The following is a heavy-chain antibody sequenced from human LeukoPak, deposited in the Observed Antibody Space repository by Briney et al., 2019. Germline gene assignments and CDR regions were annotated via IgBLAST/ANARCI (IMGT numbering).Heavy chain of an antibody. D-gene: IGHD1-1*01. CDR3: ARAIAGGSTGTDY. V-gene: IGHV3-21*01. J-gene: IGHJ4*02. CDR2: ISSSSSYI. Sequence: GGSLRLSCAASVFTFSSYSMNWVRQAPGKGLEWVSSISSSSSYIYYADSVKGRFTISRDNAKNSLYLQMNSLRAEDTAVYYCARAIAGGSTGTDYWGQGTLVTVSS. CDR1: VFTFSSYS.